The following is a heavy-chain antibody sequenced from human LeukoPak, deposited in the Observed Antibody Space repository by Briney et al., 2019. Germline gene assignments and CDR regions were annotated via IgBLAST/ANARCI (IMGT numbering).Heavy chain of an antibody. J-gene: IGHJ4*02. CDR2: INHSGST. V-gene: IGHV4-34*01. Sequence: SETLSLTCAVYGGSFSGYYWSWIRQPPGKGLEWIGEINHSGSTNYNPSLKSRVTISVDTSKNQFSLKLSSVTAADAAVYYCARDEYPYAGRTHPYFFDYWGQGILVTVSS. CDR1: GGSFSGYY. D-gene: IGHD2-2*01. CDR3: ARDEYPYAGRTHPYFFDY.